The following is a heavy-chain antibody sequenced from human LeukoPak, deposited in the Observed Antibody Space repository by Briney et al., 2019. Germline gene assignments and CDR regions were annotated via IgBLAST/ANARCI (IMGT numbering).Heavy chain of an antibody. D-gene: IGHD2-21*01. CDR2: INPDSGGT. Sequence: ASVKVSCKASGYTFTDYYMHWVRQAPGQGLEWTGWINPDSGGTNYAQKFQGRVTMTRDTSTRTVFMELTRLTSDDTAFYYCARLPGIVGAWSPVAYWGQGSLVTVSS. CDR1: GYTFTDYY. J-gene: IGHJ4*02. CDR3: ARLPGIVGAWSPVAY. V-gene: IGHV1-2*02.